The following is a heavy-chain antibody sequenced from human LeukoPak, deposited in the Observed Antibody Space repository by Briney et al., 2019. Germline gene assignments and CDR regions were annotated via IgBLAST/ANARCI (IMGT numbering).Heavy chain of an antibody. V-gene: IGHV4-39*01. CDR2: IYYSGSN. CDR3: ARQGYADFSSRPFDY. D-gene: IGHD4-17*01. Sequence: SETLSLTCTLSGGSISSSGYYWGWIRQPPGKGLEWIGSIYYSGSNYYNPSLKSRVTISVDTSKNQFSLKLNSVTAADTAVYYCARQGYADFSSRPFDYWGQGTLVTVSS. J-gene: IGHJ4*02. CDR1: GGSISSSGYY.